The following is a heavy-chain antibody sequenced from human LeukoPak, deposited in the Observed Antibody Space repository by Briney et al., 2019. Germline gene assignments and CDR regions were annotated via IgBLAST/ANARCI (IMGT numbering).Heavy chain of an antibody. CDR2: ISYDGSNK. CDR1: GFTFSSYG. J-gene: IGHJ4*02. Sequence: QPGRSLRLSCAASGFTFSSYGMHWVRQAPGKGLEWVAVISYDGSNKYYADSVKGRFTISRDNSKNTLYLQMNSLRAEDTAVYYCAKDGSGYSGYAGYWGQGTLVTVSS. D-gene: IGHD5-12*01. V-gene: IGHV3-30*18. CDR3: AKDGSGYSGYAGY.